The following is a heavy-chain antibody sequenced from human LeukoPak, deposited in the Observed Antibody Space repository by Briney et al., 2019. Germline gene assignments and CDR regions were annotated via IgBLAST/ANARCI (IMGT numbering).Heavy chain of an antibody. J-gene: IGHJ4*02. CDR2: IRFDGSNT. D-gene: IGHD3-3*01. Sequence: GGSLRLSCVASGFTFRLFGMHWVRQAPGKGLEWVSFIRFDGSNTYHADSVKGRFTISRDNSKNTLYLQMNSLRAEDTAVYYCARGGTYYDFWSSSSVDYWGQGTLVTVSS. CDR1: GFTFRLFG. V-gene: IGHV3-30*02. CDR3: ARGGTYYDFWSSSSVDY.